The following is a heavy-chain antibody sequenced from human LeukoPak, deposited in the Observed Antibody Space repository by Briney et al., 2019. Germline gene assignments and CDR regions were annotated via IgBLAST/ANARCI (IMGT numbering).Heavy chain of an antibody. CDR1: GGSFSGYY. J-gene: IGHJ4*02. Sequence: PSETLSLTCAVCGGSFSGYYWSWIRQPPGKGLEWIGEISHSGSTNYNPSLKSRVTISVDTSKNQFSLKLSSVTAADTAVYYCARGDPAFDYWGQGTLVTVSS. D-gene: IGHD6-25*01. CDR2: ISHSGST. CDR3: ARGDPAFDY. V-gene: IGHV4-34*01.